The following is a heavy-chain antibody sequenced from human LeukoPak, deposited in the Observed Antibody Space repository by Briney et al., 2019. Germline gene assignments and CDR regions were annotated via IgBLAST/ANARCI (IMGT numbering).Heavy chain of an antibody. CDR3: TASNWNYGYYGMDV. CDR1: GFTFSSYS. V-gene: IGHV3-15*01. CDR2: IKSKTDGGTT. J-gene: IGHJ6*02. Sequence: GGSLRLSCAASGFTFSSYSMNWVRQAPGKGLEWVGRIKSKTDGGTTDYAAPVKGRFTISRDDSKNTLYLQMNSLKTEDTAVYYCTASNWNYGYYGMDVWGQGTTVTVSS. D-gene: IGHD1-20*01.